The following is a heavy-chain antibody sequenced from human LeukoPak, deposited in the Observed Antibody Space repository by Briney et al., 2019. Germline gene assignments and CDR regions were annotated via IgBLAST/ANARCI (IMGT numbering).Heavy chain of an antibody. Sequence: SGGSLRLSCAASGFTFSSYAMYWVRQAPGKGLEWVSGIFGSGGSTHYADSVKGRFTISRDNSKNTVYLQMNSLRVEDTAVSYCTKTTTGYSSGRYPGWPVDYWGQGTLVTVSS. J-gene: IGHJ4*02. CDR3: TKTTTGYSSGRYPGWPVDY. D-gene: IGHD6-19*01. V-gene: IGHV3-23*01. CDR2: IFGSGGST. CDR1: GFTFSSYA.